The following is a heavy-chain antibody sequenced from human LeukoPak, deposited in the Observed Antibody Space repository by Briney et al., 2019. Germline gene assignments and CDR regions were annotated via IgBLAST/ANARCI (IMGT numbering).Heavy chain of an antibody. CDR2: ISAYNGNT. V-gene: IGHV1-18*01. J-gene: IGHJ4*02. CDR3: ARSYGSGSYYRPSFDY. Sequence: GASVKVSCKASGYTFTSYGISWVRQAPGQGLEWMGWISAYNGNTNYAQKFQGRVTMTRDTSTSTVYMELSSLRSEDTAVYYCARSYGSGSYYRPSFDYWGQGTLVTVSS. D-gene: IGHD3-10*01. CDR1: GYTFTSYG.